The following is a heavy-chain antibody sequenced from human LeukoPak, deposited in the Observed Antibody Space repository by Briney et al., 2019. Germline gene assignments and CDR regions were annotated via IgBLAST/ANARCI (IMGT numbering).Heavy chain of an antibody. CDR3: ARSSPHCSSTSCYNDAFDI. J-gene: IGHJ3*02. D-gene: IGHD2-2*02. CDR1: GFTFSSYS. V-gene: IGHV3-21*01. Sequence: NPGGSLRLSCAASGFTFSSYSMNWVRQAPGKGLEWVSSISSSSYIYYADSVKGRFTISRDNAKNSLYLQMNSLRAEDTAVYYCARSSPHCSSTSCYNDAFDIWGQGTMVTVSS. CDR2: ISSSSYI.